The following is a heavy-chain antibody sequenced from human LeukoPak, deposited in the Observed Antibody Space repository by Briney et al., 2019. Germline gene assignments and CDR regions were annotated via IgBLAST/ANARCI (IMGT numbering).Heavy chain of an antibody. V-gene: IGHV1-24*01. D-gene: IGHD3-22*01. CDR2: FDPEDGET. CDR1: GYTLTELS. CDR3: APYYYDSSGYIHNWFDP. J-gene: IGHJ5*02. Sequence: GASVKVSCKVSGYTLTELSMHWVRQAPGKGLEWMGGFDPEDGETIYAQKFQGRVTMTEDTSTDTAYMELSSLRSEDTAVYYCAPYYYDSSGYIHNWFDPWGQGTLVTDSS.